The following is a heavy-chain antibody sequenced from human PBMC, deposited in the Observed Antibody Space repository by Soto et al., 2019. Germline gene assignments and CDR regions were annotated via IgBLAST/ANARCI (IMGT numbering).Heavy chain of an antibody. J-gene: IGHJ6*02. D-gene: IGHD3-10*01. CDR3: ARNRLRQYYYGMDV. V-gene: IGHV5-51*01. CDR1: GYSLANYW. CDR2: IYPGDSDT. Sequence: RGVCLKSAGQGSGYSLANYWIAWVRQMPGKGREWLGVIYPGDSDTRYSPSFRGQVTRSADKSISHVYLQWSSLKASDTAMYYCARNRLRQYYYGMDVWGQGTTVTVYS.